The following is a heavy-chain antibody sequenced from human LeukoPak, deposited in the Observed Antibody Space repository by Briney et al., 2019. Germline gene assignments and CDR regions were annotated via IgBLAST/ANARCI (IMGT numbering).Heavy chain of an antibody. D-gene: IGHD4-17*01. CDR2: ISGSGGST. Sequence: GGSLRLSCAASGFTFSSYAMSWVRQAPGKGLEWVSAISGSGGSTYHADSVKGRFTISRDNSKNTLYLQMNSLRAEDTAVYYCAKDRSLNDYGDFFDYWGQGTLVTVSS. J-gene: IGHJ4*02. CDR3: AKDRSLNDYGDFFDY. V-gene: IGHV3-23*01. CDR1: GFTFSSYA.